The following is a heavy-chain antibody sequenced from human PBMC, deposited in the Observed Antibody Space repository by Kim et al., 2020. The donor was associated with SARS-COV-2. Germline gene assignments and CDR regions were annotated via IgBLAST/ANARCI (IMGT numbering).Heavy chain of an antibody. Sequence: ASVKVSCKASGYTFTSYAMHWVRQAPGQRLDWMGWINAGNGNTKYSQKFQGRVTITRDTSANTAYMKLSSLRSEDTAVYYWASTQYSSSWYYYGMDVWGQGTLVTVSS. CDR2: INAGNGNT. V-gene: IGHV1-3*01. CDR3: ASTQYSSSWYYYGMDV. D-gene: IGHD6-13*01. J-gene: IGHJ6*02. CDR1: GYTFTSYA.